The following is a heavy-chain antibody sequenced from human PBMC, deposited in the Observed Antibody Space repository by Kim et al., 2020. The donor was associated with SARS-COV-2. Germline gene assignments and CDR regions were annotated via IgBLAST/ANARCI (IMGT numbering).Heavy chain of an antibody. Sequence: GGSLRLSCAPSGFTFSTYSMSWVRQAPGKGLEWVSVIFGGGGDTYYADSVKGRFTISRDNSKNTLYLQMNSLRTEDTAIYYCAKDRRPDVIWDMDYWGQGTLVTVSS. CDR1: GFTFSTYS. V-gene: IGHV3-23*01. D-gene: IGHD1-26*01. CDR2: IFGGGGDT. J-gene: IGHJ4*02. CDR3: AKDRRPDVIWDMDY.